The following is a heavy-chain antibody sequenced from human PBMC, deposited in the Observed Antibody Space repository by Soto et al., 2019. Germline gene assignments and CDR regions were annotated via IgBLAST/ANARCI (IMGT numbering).Heavy chain of an antibody. Sequence: GGSLRLSCAASGFTFSSYFMSWVGQAPGKGLEWLSYISGSGNSIYYADSVEGRFTISRDNAKNSLFLQMNSLRAEDTAIYYCAIIYGSGTPRRDYWGQGTLVTVSS. CDR3: AIIYGSGTPRRDY. CDR1: GFTFSSYF. V-gene: IGHV3-11*01. D-gene: IGHD3-10*01. CDR2: ISGSGNSI. J-gene: IGHJ4*02.